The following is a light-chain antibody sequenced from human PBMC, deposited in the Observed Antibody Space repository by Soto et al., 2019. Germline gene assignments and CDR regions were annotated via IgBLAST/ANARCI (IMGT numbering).Light chain of an antibody. Sequence: EIVVTQSAAAVPFTKGERAALSCRASQSVSSNLAWYQQRPGQAPRLLIHDASHRAAGIPARFSGSGFGTDFTLTISRLEPEDFAVYYCQQYVASPWTFGQGTKVDNK. CDR2: DAS. CDR1: QSVSSN. V-gene: IGKV3-11*01. CDR3: QQYVASPWT. J-gene: IGKJ1*01.